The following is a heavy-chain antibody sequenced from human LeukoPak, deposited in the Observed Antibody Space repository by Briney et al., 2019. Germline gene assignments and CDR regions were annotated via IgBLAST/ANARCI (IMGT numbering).Heavy chain of an antibody. CDR3: ARGGRVVLGGFDY. CDR2: IYYTGSA. CDR1: GDSMSTNFYY. D-gene: IGHD1-26*01. J-gene: IGHJ4*02. V-gene: IGHV4-39*07. Sequence: PSETLSLTCSVSGDSMSTNFYYWGWIRQPPGKGLEWIGSIYYTGSADFKPSLKSRVTISIDTSKNQFSLKLNSVTAADTAIYYCARGGRVVLGGFDYWGQGTRVTVSS.